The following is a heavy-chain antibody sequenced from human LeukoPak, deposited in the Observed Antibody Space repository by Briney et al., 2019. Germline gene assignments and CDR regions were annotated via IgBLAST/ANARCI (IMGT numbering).Heavy chain of an antibody. CDR1: GFTFSSYA. CDR3: ATAIQPYCSSTSCYYDFGY. D-gene: IGHD2-2*01. CDR2: ISGSGGST. Sequence: RTGGSLRLSCAASGFTFSSYAMSWVRQAPGKGLEWVSAISGSGGSTYYADSVKGRFTISRDNSKNTLYLQMNSLRAEDTAVYYCATAIQPYCSSTSCYYDFGYWGQGTLVTVSS. J-gene: IGHJ4*02. V-gene: IGHV3-23*01.